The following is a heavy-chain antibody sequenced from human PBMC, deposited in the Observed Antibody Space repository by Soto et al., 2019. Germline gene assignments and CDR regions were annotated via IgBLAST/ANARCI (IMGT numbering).Heavy chain of an antibody. Sequence: QVQLVESGGGVVQPGMSLRLSCAASGFTFSSYAMHWVRQAPGKGLEWVAVISDDGSNKYYADSVKGRFTISRDNSKNTLYLQMNSLRAEATAVSYCARDGSYYFDYWGQGTLVTVS. CDR2: ISDDGSNK. CDR1: GFTFSSYA. V-gene: IGHV3-30-3*01. J-gene: IGHJ4*02. CDR3: ARDGSYYFDY.